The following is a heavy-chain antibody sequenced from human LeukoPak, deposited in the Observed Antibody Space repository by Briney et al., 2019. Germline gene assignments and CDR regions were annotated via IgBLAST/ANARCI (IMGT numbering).Heavy chain of an antibody. Sequence: ASVKVSCKVSGYTLTELSMHWVRQAPGKGLEWMGGFDPEDGETIYAQKFQGRVTMTEDTSTDTAYMELSSLRSEDTAVYYRATRGSSWYGYWFDPWGQGTLVTVSS. CDR1: GYTLTELS. V-gene: IGHV1-24*01. CDR2: FDPEDGET. CDR3: ATRGSSWYGYWFDP. D-gene: IGHD6-13*01. J-gene: IGHJ5*02.